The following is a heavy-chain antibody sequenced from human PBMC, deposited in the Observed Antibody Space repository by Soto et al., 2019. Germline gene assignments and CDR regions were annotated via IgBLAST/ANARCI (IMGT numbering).Heavy chain of an antibody. CDR1: GGTFSSYA. V-gene: IGHV1-69*13. J-gene: IGHJ4*02. D-gene: IGHD6-13*01. CDR3: ARDRIAAAVAYFDY. Sequence: SLKVSCKASGGTFSSYATSWVRQAPGQGLEWMGGIIPIFGTANYAQKFQGRVTITADESTSTAYMELSSLRSEDTAVYYCARDRIAAAVAYFDYWGQGTLVTVSS. CDR2: IIPIFGTA.